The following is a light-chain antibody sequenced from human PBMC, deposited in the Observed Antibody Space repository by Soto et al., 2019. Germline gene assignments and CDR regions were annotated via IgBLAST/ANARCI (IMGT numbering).Light chain of an antibody. Sequence: EVVMTQSPVILSVSPGERATLSCRASQSVGRNLAWYQQRPGQAPRLLIHDASARPSGVPARFSGSGSGTDFPLTIISLQSDDFAVYYCQQYSDSPITFGPGTTVHLK. CDR2: DAS. CDR1: QSVGRN. J-gene: IGKJ3*01. V-gene: IGKV3-15*01. CDR3: QQYSDSPIT.